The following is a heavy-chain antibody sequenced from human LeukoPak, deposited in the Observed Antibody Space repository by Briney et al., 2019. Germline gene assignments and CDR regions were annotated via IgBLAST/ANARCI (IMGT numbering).Heavy chain of an antibody. D-gene: IGHD6-6*01. CDR1: GYTFTSYD. V-gene: IGHV1-8*03. CDR3: ARVGQLAFSYYYYYMDV. J-gene: IGHJ6*03. Sequence: GASVKVSCKASGYTFTSYDINWVRQATGQGLEWMGWMNPNSGNTGYAQKFQGRVTITRNTSISTAYMELSSLRSEDTAVYYCARVGQLAFSYYYYYMDVWGKGTTVTVSS. CDR2: MNPNSGNT.